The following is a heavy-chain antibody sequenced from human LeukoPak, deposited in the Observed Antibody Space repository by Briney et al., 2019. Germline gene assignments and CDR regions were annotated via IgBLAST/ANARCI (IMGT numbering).Heavy chain of an antibody. Sequence: GSLRLSCAASGFTFTTYWMSWVRQAPGKGLEWVANINQDESEKYYVDSMKGRFTISRDNAKNSLYLQMNSLRAEDTAVYYCARDKIEGTTTGSYFNLWGRGTLVTVSS. CDR2: INQDESEK. V-gene: IGHV3-7*01. J-gene: IGHJ2*01. CDR1: GFTFTTYW. CDR3: ARDKIEGTTTGSYFNL. D-gene: IGHD1-26*01.